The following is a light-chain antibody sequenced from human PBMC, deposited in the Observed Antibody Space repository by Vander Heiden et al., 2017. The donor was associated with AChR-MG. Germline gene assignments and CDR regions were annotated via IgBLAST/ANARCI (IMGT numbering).Light chain of an antibody. J-gene: IGKJ2*01. Sequence: EIVMTHSTAPLSVSPGERATRSSRASQGISSNLAWYQQRPGQAPRLIIYGASTRATGSPARFSGSGSGTEFTLTISSLQSEDFAVYYCQQYNNWPPYTFGQGTKLEIK. CDR3: QQYNNWPPYT. CDR2: GAS. CDR1: QGISSN. V-gene: IGKV3-15*01.